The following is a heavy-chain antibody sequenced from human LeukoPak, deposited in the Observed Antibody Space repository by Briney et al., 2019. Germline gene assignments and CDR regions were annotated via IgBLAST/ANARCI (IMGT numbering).Heavy chain of an antibody. V-gene: IGHV4-34*01. CDR2: INDYTGNT. CDR3: ARGRIAKIVVVHSFHYGMDV. Sequence: SETLSLTCDVFGGSFTDYFWTWIRHSPGKGLEWIGEINDYTGNTNYNPSLNSRVSISLEKSKNQFSLELRSVTAADTAVYYCARGRIAKIVVVHSFHYGMDVWGQGTTVTVSS. J-gene: IGHJ6*02. CDR1: GGSFTDYF. D-gene: IGHD3-22*01.